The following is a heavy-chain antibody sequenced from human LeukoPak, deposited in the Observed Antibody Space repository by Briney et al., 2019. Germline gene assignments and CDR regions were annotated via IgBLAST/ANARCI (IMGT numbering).Heavy chain of an antibody. CDR2: IYYSGST. CDR1: GGSISSSSDF. CDR3: ARAGHSGSYY. J-gene: IGHJ4*02. Sequence: PSETLSLTCTVSGGSISSSSDFWGWIRQPPGKGLESIGNIYYSGSTYYNPSLKSRVTISVDTSKNQFSLKLSSVTAADTAVYYCARAGHSGSYYWGQGTLVTVSS. V-gene: IGHV4-39*07. D-gene: IGHD1-26*01.